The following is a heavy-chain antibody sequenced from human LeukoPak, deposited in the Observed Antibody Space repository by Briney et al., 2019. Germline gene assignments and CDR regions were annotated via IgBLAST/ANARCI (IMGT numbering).Heavy chain of an antibody. CDR1: GFTFDDYA. CDR3: AKQSFQITMVRGVILNWFDP. CDR2: ISWNSGSI. J-gene: IGHJ5*02. Sequence: PGGSLRLSCAASGFTFDDYAMHWVRQAPGKGLEWVSGISWNSGSIGYADFVKGRFTISRDNAKNSLYLQMNSLRAEDTALYYCAKQSFQITMVRGVILNWFDPWGQGTLVTVSS. V-gene: IGHV3-9*01. D-gene: IGHD3-10*01.